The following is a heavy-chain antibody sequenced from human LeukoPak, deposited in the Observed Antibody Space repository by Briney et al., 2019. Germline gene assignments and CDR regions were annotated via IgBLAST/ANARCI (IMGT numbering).Heavy chain of an antibody. CDR2: INSGGDNT. Sequence: GGSLRLSCVASGFTFSSSAMTWVRQAPGKGLEWVSAINSGGDNTVYADYVKGRLTISRDNSKNTLYLQMNSLRAEDTAIYYCTKGGSYAPLDYWGQGTLVTVSS. D-gene: IGHD1-26*01. V-gene: IGHV3-23*01. CDR3: TKGGSYAPLDY. J-gene: IGHJ4*02. CDR1: GFTFSSSA.